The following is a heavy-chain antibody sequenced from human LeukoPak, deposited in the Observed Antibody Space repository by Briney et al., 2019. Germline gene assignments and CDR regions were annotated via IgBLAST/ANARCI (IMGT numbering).Heavy chain of an antibody. Sequence: SVKVSCKASGGTFSSYAISWVRQAPGQGLERMGGIIPIFGTANYAQKFQGRVTITADESTSTAYMELSSLRSEDTAVYYCARGIGASMPHDYWGQGTLVTVSS. D-gene: IGHD2/OR15-2a*01. V-gene: IGHV1-69*13. CDR2: IIPIFGTA. CDR3: ARGIGASMPHDY. J-gene: IGHJ4*02. CDR1: GGTFSSYA.